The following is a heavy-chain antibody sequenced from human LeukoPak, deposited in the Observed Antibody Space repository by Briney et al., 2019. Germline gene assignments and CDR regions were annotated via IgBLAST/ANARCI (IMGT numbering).Heavy chain of an antibody. CDR1: GFNLDDYA. Sequence: GGSLRLSCAASGFNLDDYAMHWVRQPPGKGLEWVSGINWNSGRIAYGDSVKGRFTISRDNAKNSLYLQMNSLRPEDTALYYCAKSSGWYPYYYMDVWGKGTAVTISS. CDR3: AKSSGWYPYYYMDV. J-gene: IGHJ6*03. CDR2: INWNSGRI. D-gene: IGHD6-19*01. V-gene: IGHV3-9*01.